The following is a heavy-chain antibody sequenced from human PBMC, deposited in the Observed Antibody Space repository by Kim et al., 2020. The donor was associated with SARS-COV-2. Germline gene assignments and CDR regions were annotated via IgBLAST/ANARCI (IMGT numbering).Heavy chain of an antibody. Sequence: GGSLRLSCAASGFTFSSYAMSWVRQAPGKGLEWVSVIYSGGSSTYYADSVKGRFTISRDNSKNTLYLQMNSLRAEDTAVYYCAKDTWSGGSYNTHYYYGMDVWGQGTTVTVSS. CDR3: AKDTWSGGSYNTHYYYGMDV. D-gene: IGHD1-26*01. J-gene: IGHJ6*02. V-gene: IGHV3-23*03. CDR2: IYSGGSST. CDR1: GFTFSSYA.